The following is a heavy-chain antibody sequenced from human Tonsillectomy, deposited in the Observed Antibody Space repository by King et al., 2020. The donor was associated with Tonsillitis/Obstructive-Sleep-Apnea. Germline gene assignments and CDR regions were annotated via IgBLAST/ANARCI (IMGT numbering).Heavy chain of an antibody. CDR2: IFYSGGT. CDR3: ARAGDYSRGAFDI. D-gene: IGHD6-19*01. V-gene: IGHV4-59*01. J-gene: IGHJ3*02. CDR1: GGSISGYF. Sequence: QLQESGPRLVKPSETLSLTCAVSGGSISGYFWSWIRQPPRKGLESIGYIFYSGGTDYNPSLKSRVTMSVDTSKNQFSLKLSSVTATDTAVYYCARAGDYSRGAFDIWGRGTMVTVSS.